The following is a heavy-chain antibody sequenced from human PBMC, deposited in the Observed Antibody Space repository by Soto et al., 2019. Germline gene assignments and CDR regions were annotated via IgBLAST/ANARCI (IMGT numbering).Heavy chain of an antibody. CDR2: IYPGDSYT. J-gene: IGHJ6*02. Sequence: PGESLMISCKGSGYSFTSYWLRWVRQMPGTGMEWRGIIYPGDSYTRYSPSFQGQVTISDDKSISTAYLQWSSLKASDTAMYYCARHRVVPAAIRFGREDNYYYYGMDVWGQGATVTVSS. CDR3: ARHRVVPAAIRFGREDNYYYYGMDV. CDR1: GYSFTSYW. D-gene: IGHD2-2*01. V-gene: IGHV5-51*01.